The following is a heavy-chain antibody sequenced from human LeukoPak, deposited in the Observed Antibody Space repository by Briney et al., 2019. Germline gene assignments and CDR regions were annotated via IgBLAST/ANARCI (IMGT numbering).Heavy chain of an antibody. J-gene: IGHJ4*02. Sequence: SETLSLTCTVSGYSISSGYYWGWIRQPPGKGLEWIGNMFHSGSTYYNPSLKSRVTISVDMSKNQFSLKLTSVTAADTAVYYCARVPALYSGYGLVGSGFDYWGPGTLVTVSS. CDR3: ARVPALYSGYGLVGSGFDY. D-gene: IGHD5-12*01. CDR1: GYSISSGYY. V-gene: IGHV4-38-2*02. CDR2: MFHSGST.